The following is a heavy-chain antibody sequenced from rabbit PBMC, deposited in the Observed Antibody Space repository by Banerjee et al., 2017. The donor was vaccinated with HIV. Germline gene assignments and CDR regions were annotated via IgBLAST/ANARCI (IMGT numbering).Heavy chain of an antibody. CDR2: IYTGDGST. V-gene: IGHV1S45*01. CDR1: GFSLSKYP. J-gene: IGHJ4*01. CDR3: ARDFSL. Sequence: QEQLEESGGDLVKPEGSLTLTCTASGFSLSKYPIHWVRQAPGKGLEWIGCIYTGDGSTYYASWVNGRFSISKTSSTTVTLQMTSLTAADTATYFCARDFSLWGQGTLVTVS.